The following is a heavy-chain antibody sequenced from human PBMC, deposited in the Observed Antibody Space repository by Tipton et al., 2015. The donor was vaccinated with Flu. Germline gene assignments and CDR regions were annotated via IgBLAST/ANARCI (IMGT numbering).Heavy chain of an antibody. CDR1: EFTFSSYW. Sequence: GSLRLSCAASEFTFSSYWMSWVRQAPGKGLEWVANIKQDGSVKYYVDSVKGRFTISRDNAKNSLYLQMNSLRGDDSAVYYCARAVGGSGSYWGQGTLVTVSS. CDR3: ARAVGGSGSY. D-gene: IGHD3-10*01. J-gene: IGHJ4*02. CDR2: IKQDGSVK. V-gene: IGHV3-7*01.